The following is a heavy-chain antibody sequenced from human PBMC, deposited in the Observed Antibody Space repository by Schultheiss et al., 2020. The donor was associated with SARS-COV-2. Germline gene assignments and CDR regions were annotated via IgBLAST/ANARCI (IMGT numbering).Heavy chain of an antibody. CDR2: IWYDGSNK. J-gene: IGHJ5*02. CDR3: AREASGSYPPLNWFDP. D-gene: IGHD1-26*01. V-gene: IGHV3-33*01. Sequence: GGSLRLSCAASGFTFSSYGVHWVRQAPGKGLEWVAVIWYDGSNKYYADSVKGRFTISRDNSKNTLYLQMNSLRAEDTAVYYCAREASGSYPPLNWFDPWGQGTLVTVSS. CDR1: GFTFSSYG.